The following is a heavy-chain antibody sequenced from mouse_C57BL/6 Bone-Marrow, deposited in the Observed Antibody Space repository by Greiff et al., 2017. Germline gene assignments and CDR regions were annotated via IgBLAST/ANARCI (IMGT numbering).Heavy chain of an antibody. Sequence: QVQLQQPGAELVMPGASVKLSCRASGYTFTSHWMHWVKQRPGQGLEWIGEIDPSDSYTNYNQTFKGKSTLTVDKSSSTAYMQLISLTSEDSAVXYCVRRRFPYYFPFWRQGTTLPVSS. CDR2: IDPSDSYT. V-gene: IGHV1-69*01. J-gene: IGHJ2*01. CDR3: VRRRFPYYFPF. CDR1: GYTFTSHW.